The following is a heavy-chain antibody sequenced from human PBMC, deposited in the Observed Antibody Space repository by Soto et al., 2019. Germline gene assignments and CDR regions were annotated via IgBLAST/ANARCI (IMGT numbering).Heavy chain of an antibody. J-gene: IGHJ5*02. V-gene: IGHV1-18*01. CDR2: ISAYSGNT. D-gene: IGHD3-22*01. Sequence: XSVKVTFKAAGYSFTSYGIIWGRQAPGQGLEWMGCISAYSGNTNYAQKLQGRVTMTTDTSTSTAYMELRSLRSDDTAVYYCARNYYDSSGYYPRWFDPWAQGTLVTVSS. CDR1: GYSFTSYG. CDR3: ARNYYDSSGYYPRWFDP.